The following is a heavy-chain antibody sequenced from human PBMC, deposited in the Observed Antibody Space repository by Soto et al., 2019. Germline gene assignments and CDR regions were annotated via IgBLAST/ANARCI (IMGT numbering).Heavy chain of an antibody. Sequence: FLRLSCAPSGFSLDDYAMAWVRQAPGKGLEWVSGISWNSGSIGYADSVKGRFTISRDNAKNSLYLQMNSLRAEDTALYYWAKGGRTAMGPFEYWGQGTLVTVSS. J-gene: IGHJ4*02. V-gene: IGHV3-9*01. CDR3: AKGGRTAMGPFEY. CDR2: ISWNSGSI. CDR1: GFSLDDYA. D-gene: IGHD5-18*01.